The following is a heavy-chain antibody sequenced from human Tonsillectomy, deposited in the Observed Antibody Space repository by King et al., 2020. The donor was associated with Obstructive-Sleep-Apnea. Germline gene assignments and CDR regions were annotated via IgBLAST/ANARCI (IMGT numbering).Heavy chain of an antibody. V-gene: IGHV4-30-4*01. CDR2: ISYSGST. D-gene: IGHD3-10*01. Sequence: QLQESGPGLVKPSQTLSLTCTVSCGSISRGDYYWSWIRQPPGKGLEWIGYISYSGSTYSNPSLKSRVTMSLDTSKNQSTPKLRSVTAANTAVYYCARDRGRGVSYYYGMDVWGQGTTVTVSS. CDR3: ARDRGRGVSYYYGMDV. J-gene: IGHJ6*02. CDR1: CGSISRGDYY.